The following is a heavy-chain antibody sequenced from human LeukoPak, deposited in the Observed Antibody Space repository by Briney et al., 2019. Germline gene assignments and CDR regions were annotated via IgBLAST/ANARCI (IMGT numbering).Heavy chain of an antibody. J-gene: IGHJ4*02. V-gene: IGHV4-34*01. CDR3: ASSEWRWLQFY. CDR2: INHSGST. CDR1: GGSFSGYY. D-gene: IGHD5-24*01. Sequence: SETLSLTCAVYGGSFSGYYWSWTRQPPGKGLEWIGEINHSGSTNYNPSLKSRVTISVDTSKNQFSLKLSSVTAADTAVYYCASSEWRWLQFYWSQGTLVTVSS.